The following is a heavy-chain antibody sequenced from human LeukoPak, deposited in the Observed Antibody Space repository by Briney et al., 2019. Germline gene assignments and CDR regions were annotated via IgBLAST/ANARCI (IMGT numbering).Heavy chain of an antibody. Sequence: ASVKVSCKASGGTFSDYYIHWVRQAPGQGLEWMAWINPSNGDTNYAQKFQGRVTMTRDTSISTAYMELTRLISDDTAVYYCARVGSSGWYVHPTLDYWGQGTLVTVSS. J-gene: IGHJ4*02. CDR2: INPSNGDT. D-gene: IGHD6-19*01. V-gene: IGHV1-2*02. CDR1: GGTFSDYY. CDR3: ARVGSSGWYVHPTLDY.